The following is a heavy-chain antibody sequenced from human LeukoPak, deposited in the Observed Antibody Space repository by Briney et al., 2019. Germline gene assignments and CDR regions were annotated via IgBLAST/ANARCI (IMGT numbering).Heavy chain of an antibody. V-gene: IGHV4-38-2*02. J-gene: IGHJ4*02. CDR2: IYHSGST. CDR1: GGSISSGYY. Sequence: SQTLSLTCTVSGGSISSGYYWGWIRQPPGKGLEWIGSIYHSGSTYYNPSLKSRVTISVDTSKNQFSLKLSSVTAADTAVYYCASSARNGGSSVGYWGQGTLVTVSS. CDR3: ASSARNGGSSVGY. D-gene: IGHD2-8*01.